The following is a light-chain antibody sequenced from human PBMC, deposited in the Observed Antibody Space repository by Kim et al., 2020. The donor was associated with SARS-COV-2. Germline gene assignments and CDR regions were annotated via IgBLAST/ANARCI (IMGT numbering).Light chain of an antibody. CDR3: AAWDDSHWV. CDR2: RNN. J-gene: IGLJ3*02. V-gene: IGLV1-47*01. CDR1: SSNIGSNY. Sequence: TPGQRVTISCSGSSSNIGSNYVYWYQQLPGTAPKLLIYRNNQRPSGVPDRFSGSKSGTSASLAISGLRSEDEADYYCAAWDDSHWVFGGGTKLTV.